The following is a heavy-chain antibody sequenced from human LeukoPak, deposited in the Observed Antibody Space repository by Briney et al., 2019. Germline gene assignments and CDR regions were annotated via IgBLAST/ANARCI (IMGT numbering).Heavy chain of an antibody. Sequence: AETLSLTCTVSGVSISSYYWSWIRQPPGKGLEWLGYIYYSGSTNYNPSLKSRVTISVDTSKNQFSLKLSSVTAADTAVYYCARDQDARYSSSRYIFGVWGKGTTVTVSS. D-gene: IGHD6-13*01. V-gene: IGHV4-59*01. J-gene: IGHJ6*04. CDR3: ARDQDARYSSSRYIFGV. CDR2: IYYSGST. CDR1: GVSISSYY.